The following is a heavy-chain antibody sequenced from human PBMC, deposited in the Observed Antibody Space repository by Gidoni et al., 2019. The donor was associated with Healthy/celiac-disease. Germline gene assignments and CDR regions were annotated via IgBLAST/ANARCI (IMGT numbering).Heavy chain of an antibody. J-gene: IGHJ6*02. CDR1: GFTFSDYY. Sequence: QVQLVESGGSLVKPGGSLRLSCAASGFTFSDYYMSWIRQAPGKGLEWVSYISSSSSYTNYADSVKGRFTISRDNAKNSLYLQMNSLRAEDTAVYYCARVSSSWYYYYGMDVWGQGTTVTVSS. V-gene: IGHV3-11*06. CDR2: ISSSSSYT. CDR3: ARVSSSWYYYYGMDV. D-gene: IGHD6-13*01.